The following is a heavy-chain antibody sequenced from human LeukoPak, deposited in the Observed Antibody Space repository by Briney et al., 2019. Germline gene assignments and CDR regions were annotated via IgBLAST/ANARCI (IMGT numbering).Heavy chain of an antibody. V-gene: IGHV3-49*04. CDR1: GFTFGDYA. D-gene: IGHD2-2*01. J-gene: IGHJ5*02. Sequence: PGGSLRLSCIGSGFTFGDYAMKWVRQAPGKGLEWVGFIRSKAYGGTTEYAASVKGRFTISRDDSKSIAYLQLNSLKAEDTAVYYCSRGVPASDPWGQGTLVTVSS. CDR2: IRSKAYGGTT. CDR3: SRGVPASDP.